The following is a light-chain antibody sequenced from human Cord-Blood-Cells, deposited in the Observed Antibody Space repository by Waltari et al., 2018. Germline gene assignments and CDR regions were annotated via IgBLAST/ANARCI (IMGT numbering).Light chain of an antibody. CDR3: CSYAGSSTSV. Sequence: QSALTQPASVSGPPGQSTTISCTATSSDVVGYNLVSWYQQHPGKATKLMIYERSKQPSGVSIRISGSKSCNAASLTFTGRQAEEEADYYCCSYAGSSTSVFGGGTKLTVL. CDR2: ERS. CDR1: SSDVVGYNL. V-gene: IGLV2-23*01. J-gene: IGLJ3*02.